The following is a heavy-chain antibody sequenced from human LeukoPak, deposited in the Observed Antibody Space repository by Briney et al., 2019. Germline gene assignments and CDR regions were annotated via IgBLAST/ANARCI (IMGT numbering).Heavy chain of an antibody. CDR3: ARDAVDYDSSGYYYGFDY. V-gene: IGHV3-33*01. Sequence: GGSLRLSCAASGFTFSSYGMHWVRQAPGKGLEWVAVIWYDGSNKYYADSVKGRFTISRDNSKNTLYLQMNSLRAEDTAVYYCARDAVDYDSSGYYYGFDYWGQGTLVTVSS. CDR1: GFTFSSYG. J-gene: IGHJ4*02. CDR2: IWYDGSNK. D-gene: IGHD3-22*01.